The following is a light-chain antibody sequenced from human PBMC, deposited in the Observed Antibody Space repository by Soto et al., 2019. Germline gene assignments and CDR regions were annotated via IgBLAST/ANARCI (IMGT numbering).Light chain of an antibody. V-gene: IGKV1-5*03. CDR2: KAS. Sequence: DIQMTQSPSTLSASVGDRVTITCRASQSINSWLAWYQQEPGKAPKLLIYKASSLESGVPSRFSGSGSGTEFTLTISSLQPDDFATYYCQHYNSYPPWTFGQVTKVEIK. CDR3: QHYNSYPPWT. CDR1: QSINSW. J-gene: IGKJ1*01.